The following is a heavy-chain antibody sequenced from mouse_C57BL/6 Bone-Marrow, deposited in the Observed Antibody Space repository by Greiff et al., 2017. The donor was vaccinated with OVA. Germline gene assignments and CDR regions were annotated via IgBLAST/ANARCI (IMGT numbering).Heavy chain of an antibody. J-gene: IGHJ2*01. CDR3: TISPPRGYSNYFDY. V-gene: IGHV14-4*01. CDR2: IDPENGDT. D-gene: IGHD2-5*01. CDR1: GFNIKDDY. Sequence: VQLQQSGAELVRPGASVKLSCTASGFNIKDDYMHWVKQRPEQGLEWIGWIDPENGDTEYASKFQGKATITADTSSNTAYLQLSSLTSEDTAVYYCTISPPRGYSNYFDYWGQGTTLTESS.